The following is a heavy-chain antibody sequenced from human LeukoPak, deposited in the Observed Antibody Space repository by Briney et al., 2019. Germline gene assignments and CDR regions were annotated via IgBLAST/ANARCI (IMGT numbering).Heavy chain of an antibody. Sequence: SMKVSCNASGGTFSSYAISWVRQAPGQGLEWMGRIIPIFGIANYAQKFQGRVTITADKSTSTAYMELSSLRSEDTAVYYCARDLYSSGWYYYYYGMDVWGQGTTVTVSS. J-gene: IGHJ6*02. V-gene: IGHV1-69*04. D-gene: IGHD6-19*01. CDR1: GGTFSSYA. CDR2: IIPIFGIA. CDR3: ARDLYSSGWYYYYYGMDV.